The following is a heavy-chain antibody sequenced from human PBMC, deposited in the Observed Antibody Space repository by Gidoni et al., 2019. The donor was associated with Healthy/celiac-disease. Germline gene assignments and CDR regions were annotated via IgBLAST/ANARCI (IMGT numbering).Heavy chain of an antibody. J-gene: IGHJ6*02. CDR2: ISAYNGNT. D-gene: IGHD3-3*01. V-gene: IGHV1-18*04. CDR3: ARKWGDFWSGYYYYYGMDV. CDR1: GYTFTSYG. Sequence: QVQLVQSGAEVKKPGASVKVSCKASGYTFTSYGISWVRQAPGQGLEWMGWISAYNGNTNYAQKLQGRVTMTTDTATSTAYMELRSLRSDDTAVYYCARKWGDFWSGYYYYYGMDVWGQGTTVTVSS.